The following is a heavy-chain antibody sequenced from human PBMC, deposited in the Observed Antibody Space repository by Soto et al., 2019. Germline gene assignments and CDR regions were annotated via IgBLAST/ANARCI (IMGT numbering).Heavy chain of an antibody. CDR1: GYTFTSYG. J-gene: IGHJ6*02. CDR2: ISAYNGNT. Sequence: ASVKVSCKASGYTFTSYGISWVRQAPGQGLEWMGWISAYNGNTNYAQKLQGRVTMTTDTSTSTAYMELRSLRSDDTAVYYCARDPPDTAMVDYYYYGMDVWGQGTTVTVSS. CDR3: ARDPPDTAMVDYYYYGMDV. D-gene: IGHD5-18*01. V-gene: IGHV1-18*01.